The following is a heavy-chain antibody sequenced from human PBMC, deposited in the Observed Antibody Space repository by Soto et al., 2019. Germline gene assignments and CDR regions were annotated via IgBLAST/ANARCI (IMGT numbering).Heavy chain of an antibody. J-gene: IGHJ5*02. CDR1: GYTFTGYY. V-gene: IGHV1-2*02. Sequence: ASVKVSCKASGYTFTGYYMHWVRQARGQGLEWMGWINPNSGGTNYAQKFQGRVTMTRDTSISTAYMELSRLRSDDTAVYYCAREGLTDYDILTGSSDWFDPWGQGTLVTVSS. CDR3: AREGLTDYDILTGSSDWFDP. CDR2: INPNSGGT. D-gene: IGHD3-9*01.